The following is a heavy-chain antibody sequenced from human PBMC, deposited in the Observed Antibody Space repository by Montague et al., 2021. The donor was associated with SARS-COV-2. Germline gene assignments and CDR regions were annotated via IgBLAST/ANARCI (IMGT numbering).Heavy chain of an antibody. Sequence: SETLSLTCTVSGGSISSSSHYWGWIRQPPGKGLEWIGSIYYSGSTHHNPSLKSRVTISVDTSKNQFSLKLSSVTAADAAVFYCARHSGDYTIFGVVIYYMDVWGKGTTVTVSS. J-gene: IGHJ6*03. V-gene: IGHV4-39*01. D-gene: IGHD3-3*01. CDR1: GGSISSSSHY. CDR2: IYYSGST. CDR3: ARHSGDYTIFGVVIYYMDV.